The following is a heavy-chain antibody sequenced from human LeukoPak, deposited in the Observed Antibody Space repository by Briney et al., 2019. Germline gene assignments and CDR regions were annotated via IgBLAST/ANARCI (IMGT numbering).Heavy chain of an antibody. V-gene: IGHV3-64*01. D-gene: IGHD2-2*02. CDR2: ISSNGGST. Sequence: GGSLRLSCAASGFTFSSYAMHWVRQAPGKGLEYVSDISSNGGSTYYANSVKGRFTISRDNSKNTLYLQMGSLRAEDMAVYYCARVGYCSSTSCYNYFDYWGQGTPVTVSS. CDR1: GFTFSSYA. J-gene: IGHJ4*02. CDR3: ARVGYCSSTSCYNYFDY.